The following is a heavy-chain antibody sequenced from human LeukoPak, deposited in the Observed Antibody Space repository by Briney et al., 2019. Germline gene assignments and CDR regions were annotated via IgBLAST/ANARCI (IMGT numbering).Heavy chain of an antibody. Sequence: GGSLRLSCAASGITFSNYWMHWVRQAPGKGLVWVSRINSDGSSTRYADSVKGRFTISRDNAKNTLYLQMNSLRAEDTAAYYCARDRYYGMDVWGQGTTVTVSS. V-gene: IGHV3-74*01. CDR3: ARDRYYGMDV. J-gene: IGHJ6*02. CDR1: GITFSNYW. CDR2: INSDGSST.